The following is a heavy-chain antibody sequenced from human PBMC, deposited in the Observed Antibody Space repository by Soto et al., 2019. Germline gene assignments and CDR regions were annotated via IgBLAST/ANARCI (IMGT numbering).Heavy chain of an antibody. CDR2: IYPGDSDT. J-gene: IGHJ4*02. D-gene: IGHD3-22*01. Sequence: GESLKISCKGSGYSFTSYWIGWVRQMPGKGLEWMGIIYPGDSDTRYSPSFQGQVTISADKSISTAYLQWSSLKASDTAMYYCARMSGYDSSGYYYFNHFDYWGQGTLVTVSS. V-gene: IGHV5-51*01. CDR3: ARMSGYDSSGYYYFNHFDY. CDR1: GYSFTSYW.